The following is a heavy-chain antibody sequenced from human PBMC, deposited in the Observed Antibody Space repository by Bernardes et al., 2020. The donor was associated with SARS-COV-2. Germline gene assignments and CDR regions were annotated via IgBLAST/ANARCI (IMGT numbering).Heavy chain of an antibody. CDR3: ARVSSGYGFS. D-gene: IGHD5-12*01. CDR1: GFSSSSYS. J-gene: IGHJ4*02. V-gene: IGHV3-48*04. Sequence: GGSLRLSCAASGFSSSSYSMNWVRQAPGKGLEWVSFISSSSSAIYYADSVKGRFTISRDNAKNSLYLQMNSLRAEDTAVYYCARVSSGYGFSWGQGTLVTVSS. CDR2: ISSSSSAI.